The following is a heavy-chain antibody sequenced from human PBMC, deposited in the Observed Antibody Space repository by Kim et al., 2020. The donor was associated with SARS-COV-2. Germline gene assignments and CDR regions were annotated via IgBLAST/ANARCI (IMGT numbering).Heavy chain of an antibody. Sequence: LSLTCAASGFTFSDYYMSWIRQAPGKGLEWVSYISSSGSTIYYADSVKGRFTISRDNAKNSLYLQMNSLRAEDTAVYYCAQRLVLRAGRYGYGMDVWGQGTTVTVSS. V-gene: IGHV3-11*04. CDR3: AQRLVLRAGRYGYGMDV. CDR2: ISSSGSTI. CDR1: GFTFSDYY. D-gene: IGHD6-19*01. J-gene: IGHJ6*02.